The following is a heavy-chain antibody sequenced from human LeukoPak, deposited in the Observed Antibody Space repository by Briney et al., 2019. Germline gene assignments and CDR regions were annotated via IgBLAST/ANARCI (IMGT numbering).Heavy chain of an antibody. CDR2: INHSGST. CDR3: ARGPWPFDI. Sequence: SETLSLTRAVYGGSFSGYYWSWIRQPPRKGLEWIGEINHSGSTNYNPSLKSRVTISVDASKNQFSLKLSSVTAADTAVYYCARGPWPFDIWGQGTMVTVSS. J-gene: IGHJ3*02. V-gene: IGHV4-34*01. CDR1: GGSFSGYY.